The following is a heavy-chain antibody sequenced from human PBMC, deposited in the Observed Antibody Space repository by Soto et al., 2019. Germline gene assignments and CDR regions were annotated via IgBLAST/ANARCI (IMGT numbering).Heavy chain of an antibody. CDR1: GFIFGNSW. D-gene: IGHD3-16*01. CDR3: ALDYGD. CDR2: INQDGTVK. J-gene: IGHJ4*02. V-gene: IGHV3-7*01. Sequence: EVQLVESGGGLVQAGGSLRLSCAASGFIFGNSWMSWVRQSPARGLEWVANINQDGTVKGYLDSVKGRFTVSRDNAKNSLYLQMNSLRAVDTALYYCALDYGDWGRGTLVTVSS.